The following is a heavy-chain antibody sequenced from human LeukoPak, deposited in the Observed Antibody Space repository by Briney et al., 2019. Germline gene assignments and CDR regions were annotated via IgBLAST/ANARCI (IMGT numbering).Heavy chain of an antibody. Sequence: ASVKVSCKASGGTFSSYAISWVRQAPGQGLEWMGGIIPIFGTANYAQKFQGRVTITADESTSTAYVELSSLRSEDTAVYYCARTSGDIVATMKDDYWGQGTLVTVSS. D-gene: IGHD5-12*01. CDR2: IIPIFGTA. V-gene: IGHV1-69*13. J-gene: IGHJ4*02. CDR3: ARTSGDIVATMKDDY. CDR1: GGTFSSYA.